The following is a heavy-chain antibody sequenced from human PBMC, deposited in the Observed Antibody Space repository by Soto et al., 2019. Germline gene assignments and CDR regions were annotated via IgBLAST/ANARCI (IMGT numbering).Heavy chain of an antibody. J-gene: IGHJ6*02. V-gene: IGHV1-18*01. CDR1: GYTFTSYG. Sequence: ASVKVYCKASGYTFTSYGISWVRQAPGQGLERNGWISAYNGNTNYAQKLQGRVTMTTDTSTSTAYMELRSLRSDDTAVYYCARGVDCSSTSCYRYYYYGMDVWGQGTKVTVSS. D-gene: IGHD2-2*01. CDR3: ARGVDCSSTSCYRYYYYGMDV. CDR2: ISAYNGNT.